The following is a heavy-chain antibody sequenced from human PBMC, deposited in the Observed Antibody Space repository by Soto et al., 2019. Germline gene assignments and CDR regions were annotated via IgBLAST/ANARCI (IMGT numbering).Heavy chain of an antibody. D-gene: IGHD2-2*01. J-gene: IGHJ6*02. CDR2: IDPSDSYT. Sequence: PGESLKISCKGSGYSFTSYWISWVRQMHGKGLEWMGRIDPSDSYTNYSPSFQGHVTISADKSISTAYLQWSSLKASDTAMYYCARLVVRNYYYYGMDVWGQGTTVTVSS. CDR3: ARLVVRNYYYYGMDV. V-gene: IGHV5-10-1*01. CDR1: GYSFTSYW.